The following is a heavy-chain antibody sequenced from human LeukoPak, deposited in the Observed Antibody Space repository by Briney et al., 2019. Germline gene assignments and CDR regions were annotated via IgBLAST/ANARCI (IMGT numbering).Heavy chain of an antibody. Sequence: GGSLRLSCGASGFTFSSYWMSWVRQAPGKGLEWVANIKQDGSEKYYVGSVKGRFTISRDNAKNSLYMQMDSLRAEDTAVYYCARDRGTMVRGVIKQYYFDYWGQGTLVTVSS. CDR2: IKQDGSEK. J-gene: IGHJ4*02. V-gene: IGHV3-7*01. CDR1: GFTFSSYW. D-gene: IGHD3-10*01. CDR3: ARDRGTMVRGVIKQYYFDY.